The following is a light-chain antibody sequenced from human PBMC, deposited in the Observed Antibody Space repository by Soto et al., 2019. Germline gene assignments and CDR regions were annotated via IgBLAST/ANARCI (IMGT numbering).Light chain of an antibody. CDR1: QTISSY. V-gene: IGKV3-15*01. Sequence: EIVMTQSPATLSVSPGERATLSCRASQTISSYLAWYQQKPGQSPRLLMFVASTRATGIPGRFSGSGSGTEFTLTISSLQSEDLAIYYCQQYNNWPRTFGRGTKVDIK. CDR3: QQYNNWPRT. CDR2: VAS. J-gene: IGKJ1*01.